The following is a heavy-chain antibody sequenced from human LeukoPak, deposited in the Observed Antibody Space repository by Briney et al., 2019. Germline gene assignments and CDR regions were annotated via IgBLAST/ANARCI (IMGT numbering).Heavy chain of an antibody. J-gene: IGHJ4*02. CDR3: ARGPYSSGWYPLDY. CDR2: MNPNSGNT. D-gene: IGHD6-19*01. CDR1: GYTFTSYD. Sequence: ASVKVSCKASGYTFTSYDINWVRQATGQGLEWMGWMNPNSGNTGYVQKFQGRVTMTRNTSISTAYMELSSLRSEDTAVYYCARGPYSSGWYPLDYWGQGTLVTVSS. V-gene: IGHV1-8*01.